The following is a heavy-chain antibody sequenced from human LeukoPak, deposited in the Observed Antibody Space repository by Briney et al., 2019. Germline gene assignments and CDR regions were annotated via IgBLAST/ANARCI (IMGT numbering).Heavy chain of an antibody. J-gene: IGHJ6*03. CDR3: AKDLLYCSGGSCYSGYYYYMDV. CDR1: GFTFSSYG. V-gene: IGHV3-23*01. D-gene: IGHD2-15*01. Sequence: GGSLRLSCVASGFTFSSYGIHWVRQAPGKGLEWVSAISGSGGITYYADSVKGRFTISRDNSKNTLYLQMNSLRAEDTAAYYCAKDLLYCSGGSCYSGYYYYMDVWGKGTTVTVSS. CDR2: ISGSGGIT.